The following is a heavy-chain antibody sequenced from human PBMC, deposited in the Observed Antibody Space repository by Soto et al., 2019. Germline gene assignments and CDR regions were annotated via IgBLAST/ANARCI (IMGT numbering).Heavy chain of an antibody. V-gene: IGHV3-23*01. D-gene: IGHD4-17*01. CDR1: GFTFSSYA. Sequence: GGSLRLSCAASGFTFSSYAMSWVRQAPGKGLEWVSAISGSGGSTYYGDSVKGRFTISRGNSKNTLYLQMNSLRAEDTAVYYGAKVSAKTVTTPGGGFDYWGQGTLVTVSS. CDR3: AKVSAKTVTTPGGGFDY. J-gene: IGHJ4*02. CDR2: ISGSGGST.